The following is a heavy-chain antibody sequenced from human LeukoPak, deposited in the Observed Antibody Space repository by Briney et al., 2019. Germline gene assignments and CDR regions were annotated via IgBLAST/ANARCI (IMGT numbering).Heavy chain of an antibody. D-gene: IGHD3-10*01. CDR2: IYTSGST. Sequence: SETLSLTCTVSGASISSYYWSWIRQPAGKGLEWIGRIYTSGSTNYNPSLKSRVTMSVDTSKNQFSLKLSSVTAADTAVYYCARVWIYGSGSFFDYWGQGTLVTVSS. CDR3: ARVWIYGSGSFFDY. J-gene: IGHJ4*02. V-gene: IGHV4-4*07. CDR1: GASISSYY.